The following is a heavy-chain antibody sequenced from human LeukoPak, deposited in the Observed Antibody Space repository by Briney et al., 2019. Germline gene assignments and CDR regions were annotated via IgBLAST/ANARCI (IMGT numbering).Heavy chain of an antibody. J-gene: IGHJ5*02. CDR2: ICHSGST. CDR3: ARVVTGTTSNWFDP. D-gene: IGHD1-7*01. V-gene: IGHV4-38-2*02. CDR1: GYSISSGYY. Sequence: PSETLSLTCTVSGYSISSGYYWGWIRQPPGKGLEWIGSICHSGSTYYNPSLKSRVTISVDTSKNQFSLKLSSVTAADTAVYYCARVVTGTTSNWFDPWGQGTLVTVSS.